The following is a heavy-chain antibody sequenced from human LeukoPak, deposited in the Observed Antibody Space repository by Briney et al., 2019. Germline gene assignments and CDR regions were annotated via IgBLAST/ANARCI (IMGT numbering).Heavy chain of an antibody. Sequence: PGWSLRLSCAASGFTFSSYGMHWVRQAPGQGLEWVAVISYDGSNKYYADSVKGRFTISRDNSKHTLCLQMNSLRAEDTAVYYCAKDMPASVVPGHWGQGTLVTVSS. J-gene: IGHJ4*02. V-gene: IGHV3-30*18. D-gene: IGHD2-2*01. CDR2: ISYDGSNK. CDR3: AKDMPASVVPGH. CDR1: GFTFSSYG.